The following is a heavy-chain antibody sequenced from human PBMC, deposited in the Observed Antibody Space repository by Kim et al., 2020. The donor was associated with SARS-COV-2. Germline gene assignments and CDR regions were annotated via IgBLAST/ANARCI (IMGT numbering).Heavy chain of an antibody. CDR3: AKRDIEGTTDRPFLIDL. CDR2: ICRGGTT. J-gene: IGHJ6*01. Sequence: GGSLRLSCSASGFSFSKYAMSWVRQAPGKGLEWVSLICRGGTTDYADSVKGRFIISRDNSKNTMFLQMSSLRAEDTAVYYCAKRDIEGTTDRPFLIDLWG. V-gene: IGHV3-23*03. CDR1: GFSFSKYA. D-gene: IGHD1-26*01.